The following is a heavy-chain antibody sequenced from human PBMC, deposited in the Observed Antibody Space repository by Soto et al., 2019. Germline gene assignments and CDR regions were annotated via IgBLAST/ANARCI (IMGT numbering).Heavy chain of an antibody. CDR1: GFTFSAYA. V-gene: IGHV3-23*01. CDR3: AKDSGRGGGSVFNY. Sequence: EVQLLEFGGGLVQPGGSLRLSCAASGFTFSAYAMSWVRQAPGKGLEWVSAISGSGDNTYYAQSVKGRFTFSRDNSKNTLYLQMNSLKAEDTAVYYCAKDSGRGGGSVFNYRGQGTLVTVSS. D-gene: IGHD2-15*01. J-gene: IGHJ4*02. CDR2: ISGSGDNT.